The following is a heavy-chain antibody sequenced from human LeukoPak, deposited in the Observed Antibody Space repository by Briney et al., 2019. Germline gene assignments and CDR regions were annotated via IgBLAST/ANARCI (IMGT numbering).Heavy chain of an antibody. CDR3: AKGRLKACYNWFDP. J-gene: IGHJ5*02. D-gene: IGHD2-15*01. V-gene: IGHV3-23*01. CDR2: ISGSGGST. Sequence: GGSLRLFCAASGFTFSSYAMSWVRQAPGKGLAWVSAISGSGGSTYYADSVKGRFTISRDNSKNTLYLQMNSLRAEDTAVYYCAKGRLKACYNWFDPWGQGTLVTVSS. CDR1: GFTFSSYA.